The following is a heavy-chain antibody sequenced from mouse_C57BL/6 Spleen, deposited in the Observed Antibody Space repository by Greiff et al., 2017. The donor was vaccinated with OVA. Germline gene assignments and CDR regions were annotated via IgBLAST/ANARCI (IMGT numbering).Heavy chain of an antibody. Sequence: QVQLQQPGAELVKPGASVKLSCKASGYTFTSYWMHWVKQRPGQGLEWIGMIHPNSGSTNYNEKFKSKSTLTVDKSSSTAYMQLSSLTSEDSAVYYCARGHYDYEVWFAYWGQGTMVTVSA. CDR2: IHPNSGST. CDR3: ARGHYDYEVWFAY. CDR1: GYTFTSYW. V-gene: IGHV1-64*01. J-gene: IGHJ3*01. D-gene: IGHD2-4*01.